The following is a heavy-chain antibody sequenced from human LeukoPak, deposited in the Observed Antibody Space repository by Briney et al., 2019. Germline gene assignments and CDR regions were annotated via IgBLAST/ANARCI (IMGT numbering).Heavy chain of an antibody. CDR3: ARLMNNWNLKAFDI. D-gene: IGHD1-7*01. CDR2: IYPGDSDT. J-gene: IGHJ3*02. CDR1: GYSFTSYW. V-gene: IGHV5-51*01. Sequence: GESLEISCQGSGYSFTSYWIGWVRPMPGKGLEWMGIIYPGDSDTRYRPSFQGQVTISADKSISTAYLQWNSLKASDTAMYYCARLMNNWNLKAFDIWGQGTMVTVSS.